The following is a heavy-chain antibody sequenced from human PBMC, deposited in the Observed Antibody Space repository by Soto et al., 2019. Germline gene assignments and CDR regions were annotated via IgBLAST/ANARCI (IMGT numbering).Heavy chain of an antibody. CDR2: ISGSGGST. CDR1: GFTFSSYA. D-gene: IGHD6-13*01. V-gene: IGHV3-23*01. J-gene: IGHJ3*02. Sequence: LSLTCAASGFTFSSYAMSWVRQAPGKGLEWVSAISGSGGSTYYADSVKGRFTISRDNSKNTLYLQMNSLRAEDTAVYYCAKDLSGSSWYGIWGQGTMVTVSS. CDR3: AKDLSGSSWYGI.